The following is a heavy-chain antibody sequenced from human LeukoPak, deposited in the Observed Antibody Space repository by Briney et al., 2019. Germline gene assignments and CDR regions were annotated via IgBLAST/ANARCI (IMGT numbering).Heavy chain of an antibody. D-gene: IGHD6-13*01. CDR2: IFHGETT. J-gene: IGHJ4*02. CDR3: ARVGSSWYWDDY. Sequence: SETLSLTCAVSDYSVTSAYYWGWIRQCPGKELEWIGSIFHGETTYYNPSLESRVTISVDPSKNQFSLRLTSVTAADTAVYYCARVGSSWYWDDYWGQGTLVTVSS. V-gene: IGHV4-38-2*01. CDR1: DYSVTSAYY.